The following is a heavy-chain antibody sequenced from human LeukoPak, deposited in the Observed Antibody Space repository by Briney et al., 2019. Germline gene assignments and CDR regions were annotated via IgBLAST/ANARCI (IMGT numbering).Heavy chain of an antibody. Sequence: TGRSLRLSCAASGFTFSTYWMTWVRQAPGKGLEWVATIKHDGSVTYYVGSVRGRFTISRDNAQNSLYLLMNSLRAEDTAVYYCARDPLRRYDYWGQGTLVTVSS. CDR3: ARDPLRRYDY. D-gene: IGHD3-9*01. J-gene: IGHJ4*02. CDR1: GFTFSTYW. V-gene: IGHV3-7*04. CDR2: IKHDGSVT.